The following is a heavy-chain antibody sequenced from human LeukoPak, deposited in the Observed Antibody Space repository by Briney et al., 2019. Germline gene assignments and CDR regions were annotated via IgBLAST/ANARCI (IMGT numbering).Heavy chain of an antibody. CDR3: ARHGGDTDTAMLTAFDY. CDR1: GGSISSYY. CDR2: IYYSGST. Sequence: SETLSLTCTVSGGSISSYYWSWIRQPPGKELEWIGYIYYSGSTNYNPSLKSRVTISVDTSKNQFSLKLSSVTAADTAVYYCARHGGDTDTAMLTAFDYWGQGTLVTVSS. J-gene: IGHJ4*02. D-gene: IGHD5-18*01. V-gene: IGHV4-59*08.